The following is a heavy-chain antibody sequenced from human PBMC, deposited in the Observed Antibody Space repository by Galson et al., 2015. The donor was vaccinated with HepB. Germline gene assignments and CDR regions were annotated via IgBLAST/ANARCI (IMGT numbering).Heavy chain of an antibody. V-gene: IGHV1-69*10. J-gene: IGHJ5*02. CDR3: ATDRRDQQGSGDNVEWFAP. Sequence: SVKVSCKASGDTFNNNSITWMRQAPGQGLEWMGGIIPVVGFANYAQRFQGRLTISPDIPTSTVYMELSRLTSEDTALYYCATDRRDQQGSGDNVEWFAPWGQGTLVIVSS. D-gene: IGHD4-17*01. CDR1: GDTFNNNS. CDR2: IIPVVGFA.